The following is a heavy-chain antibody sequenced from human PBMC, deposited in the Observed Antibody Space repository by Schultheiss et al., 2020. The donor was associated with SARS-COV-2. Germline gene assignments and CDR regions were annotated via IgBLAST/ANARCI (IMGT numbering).Heavy chain of an antibody. CDR2: IIPIFGTA. CDR1: GYTFTSYG. Sequence: SVKVSCKASGYTFTSYGISWVRQAPGQGLEWMGGIIPIFGTANYAQKFQGRVTITADESTSTAYMELSSLRSEDTAVYYCAGGDYYFDYWGQGTLVTVSS. D-gene: IGHD2-21*01. V-gene: IGHV1-69*13. J-gene: IGHJ4*02. CDR3: AGGDYYFDY.